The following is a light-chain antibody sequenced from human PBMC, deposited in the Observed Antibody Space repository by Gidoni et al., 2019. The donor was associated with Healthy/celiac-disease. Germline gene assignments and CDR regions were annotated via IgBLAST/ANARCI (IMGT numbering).Light chain of an antibody. CDR1: KLEDKY. CDR2: QDS. J-gene: IGLJ2*01. V-gene: IGLV3-1*01. CDR3: QAWDSSFVV. Sequence: SYELTPPPSVSVSPGQTASITCSGDKLEDKYACWYQQKPGQSPVLVIYQDSKRPSGIPERFSGSNSGNTATLTISGTQAMDEADYYCQAWDSSFVVFGGGTKLTVL.